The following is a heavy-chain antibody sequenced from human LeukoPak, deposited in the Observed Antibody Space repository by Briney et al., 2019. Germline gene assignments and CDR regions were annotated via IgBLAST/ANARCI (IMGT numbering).Heavy chain of an antibody. V-gene: IGHV1-18*01. CDR1: GYIFSSYG. CDR2: ISTYSGDT. Sequence: ASVKVSCKASGYIFSSYGISWVRQAPGQGLEWMGWISTYSGDTNYAQKFQDRVTMTTDKSTSTAFMELRSLRSDDTAVYYCARGRPDAFDIWGQGTMVTVSS. D-gene: IGHD5-24*01. CDR3: ARGRPDAFDI. J-gene: IGHJ3*02.